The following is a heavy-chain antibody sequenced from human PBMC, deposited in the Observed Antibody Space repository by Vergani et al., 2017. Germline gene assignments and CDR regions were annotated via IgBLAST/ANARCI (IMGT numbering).Heavy chain of an antibody. CDR1: GGSLSGYD. J-gene: IGHJ4*02. D-gene: IGHD1-14*01. Sequence: QVQLQESGPGLVRPSETLSLTCTVSGGSLSGYDWNWIRQTPGEGLEWIGYVEDSGYFNYNPSLKTRVSMSSDTSNNQFSLMLSSVTVADTAVYYCARSIDSRNAPDYFDNWGQGTLVTVSS. CDR3: ARSIDSRNAPDYFDN. CDR2: VEDSGYF. V-gene: IGHV4-59*01.